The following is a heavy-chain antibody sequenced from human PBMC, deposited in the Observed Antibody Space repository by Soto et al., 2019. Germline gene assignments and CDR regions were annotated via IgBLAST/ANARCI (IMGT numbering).Heavy chain of an antibody. Sequence: ASVKVSCKASGYTFNSYAMNWVRQAPGQRLEWMGWINAGNGNTKYSQKFQGRVTITRDTSASTAYMELSSLRSEDTAVYYCATTNQGAYYYYGMDVWGQGTTVTVSS. V-gene: IGHV1-3*01. J-gene: IGHJ6*02. CDR1: GYTFNSYA. D-gene: IGHD1-1*01. CDR2: INAGNGNT. CDR3: ATTNQGAYYYYGMDV.